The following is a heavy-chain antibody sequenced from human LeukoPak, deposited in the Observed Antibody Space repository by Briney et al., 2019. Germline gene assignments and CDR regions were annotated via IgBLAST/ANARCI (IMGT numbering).Heavy chain of an antibody. Sequence: GGSLRLSCTTSGFTVTNYWMHWVRHAPGKGLVWVSRINSDGSNTNYAGSVKGRFTISRDNTRNTLYLQMNSLRAEDTAVYYCAGGLSDYYYTVGYWGQGTLVTVSS. CDR2: INSDGSNT. CDR3: AGGLSDYYYTVGY. J-gene: IGHJ4*02. CDR1: GFTVTNYW. V-gene: IGHV3-74*01. D-gene: IGHD3-22*01.